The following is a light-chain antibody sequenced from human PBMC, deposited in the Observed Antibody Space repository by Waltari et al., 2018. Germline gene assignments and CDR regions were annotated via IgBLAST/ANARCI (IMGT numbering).Light chain of an antibody. CDR1: QDISSR. Sequence: DIQMTQSPPSLSASVGDKFTITCRPSQDISSRLVWYQQKAGKAPKLLLYAASSLQTGVPSRFSGSGSGTDFTLTISSLQPEDVATYYCQQTNNFPFTFGPGTKVDIK. CDR3: QQTNNFPFT. J-gene: IGKJ3*01. CDR2: AAS. V-gene: IGKV1-12*01.